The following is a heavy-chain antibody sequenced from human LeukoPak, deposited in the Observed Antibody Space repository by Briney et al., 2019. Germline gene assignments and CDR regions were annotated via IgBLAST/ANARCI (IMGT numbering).Heavy chain of an antibody. D-gene: IGHD3-16*02. CDR3: ARPGGAHDYVWGSYRNYYFDY. V-gene: IGHV3-30-3*01. Sequence: GGSLRLSCSASGFTFSSYAMHWVRQAPGKGLEWVAVISYDGSNKYYADSVKGRFTISRDNSKNTLYLQMNSLRAEDTAVYYCARPGGAHDYVWGSYRNYYFDYWGQGTLVTVSS. J-gene: IGHJ4*02. CDR2: ISYDGSNK. CDR1: GFTFSSYA.